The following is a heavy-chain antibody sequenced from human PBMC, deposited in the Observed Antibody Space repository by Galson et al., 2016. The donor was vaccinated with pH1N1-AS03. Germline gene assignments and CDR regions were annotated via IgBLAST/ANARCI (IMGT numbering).Heavy chain of an antibody. V-gene: IGHV3-74*01. CDR2: INSDGSST. J-gene: IGHJ4*02. CDR1: GFTLSSYW. CDR3: VRDGTMAIIDY. Sequence: SLRLSCAASGFTLSSYWMHWVRQAPGKGLVWVSRINSDGSSTIYADSVKGRFTISRDKAKNTLYLQMNSLRAEDTAVYYCVRDGTMAIIDYWGQGTLVTVSS. D-gene: IGHD5-24*01.